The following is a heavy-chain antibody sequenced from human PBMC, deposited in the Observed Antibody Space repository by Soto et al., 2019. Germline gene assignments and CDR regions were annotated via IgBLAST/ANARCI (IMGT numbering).Heavy chain of an antibody. CDR3: ARYGSGSYYDY. CDR2: IWYDGSNK. D-gene: IGHD3-10*01. Sequence: QVQLVESGGGVVQPGRSLRLSCAASGFTFSSYGMHWVRQAPGKGLEWVAVIWYDGSNKYYADSVKGRFTISRDNSKNTLYLQMNSRRAEDTAVYYCARYGSGSYYDYRGQGTLVTVSS. V-gene: IGHV3-33*01. J-gene: IGHJ4*02. CDR1: GFTFSSYG.